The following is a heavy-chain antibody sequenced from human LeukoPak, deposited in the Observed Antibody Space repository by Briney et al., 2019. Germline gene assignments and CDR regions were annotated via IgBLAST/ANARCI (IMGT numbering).Heavy chain of an antibody. V-gene: IGHV3-48*03. Sequence: GGSLRLSCAASGFTFSSYEMNWVRQAPGKGLEWISYISGSGSTIYYADSVKGRFTISRDNARSSLYLQLNSLRAEDTALYYCAKDIFGSSWYIFDYWGQGTLVTVSS. CDR2: ISGSGSTI. J-gene: IGHJ4*02. D-gene: IGHD6-13*01. CDR3: AKDIFGSSWYIFDY. CDR1: GFTFSSYE.